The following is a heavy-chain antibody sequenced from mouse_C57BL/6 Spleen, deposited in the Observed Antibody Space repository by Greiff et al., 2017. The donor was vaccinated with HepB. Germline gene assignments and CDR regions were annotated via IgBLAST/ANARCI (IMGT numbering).Heavy chain of an antibody. V-gene: IGHV1-52*01. CDR3: AREGYDRGYYFDY. Sequence: QVQLKQPGAELVRPGSSVKLSCKASGYTFTSYWMHWVKQRPIQGLEWIGNIDPSDSETHYNQKFKDKATLTVDKSSSTAYMQLSSLTSEDSAVYYCAREGYDRGYYFDYWGQGTTLTVSS. CDR2: IDPSDSET. CDR1: GYTFTSYW. J-gene: IGHJ2*01. D-gene: IGHD2-2*01.